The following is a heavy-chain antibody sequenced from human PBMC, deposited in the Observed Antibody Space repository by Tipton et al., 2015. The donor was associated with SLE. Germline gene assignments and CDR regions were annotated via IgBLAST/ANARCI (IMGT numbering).Heavy chain of an antibody. V-gene: IGHV3-48*03. CDR2: ISSSGSTI. CDR1: GFTFSSYE. J-gene: IGHJ4*02. CDR3: ARAGGLEWLSY. D-gene: IGHD3-3*01. Sequence: GSLRLSCAASGFTFSSYEMNWVRQAPGKGLEWVSYISSSGSTIYYADSVKGRFTISRDNAKNSLYLQMNSLRAEDTAVYYCARAGGLEWLSYWGQGTLVTVSS.